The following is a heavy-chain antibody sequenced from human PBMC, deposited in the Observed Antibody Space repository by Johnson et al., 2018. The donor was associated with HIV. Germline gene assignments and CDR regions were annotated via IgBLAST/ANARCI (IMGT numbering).Heavy chain of an antibody. CDR3: AKPRIQLWLGDAFDI. V-gene: IGHV3-30*02. Sequence: QVQLVESGGGLVQPGGSLRLSCAASGFTVSSNYMSWVRQAPGKGLEWVAFIRYDGSNKYYADSVKGRFTISRDNSKNTLYLQMNSLRTEDTAVYYCAKPRIQLWLGDAFDIWGQGTMVTVSS. J-gene: IGHJ3*02. CDR1: GFTVSSNY. D-gene: IGHD5-18*01. CDR2: IRYDGSNK.